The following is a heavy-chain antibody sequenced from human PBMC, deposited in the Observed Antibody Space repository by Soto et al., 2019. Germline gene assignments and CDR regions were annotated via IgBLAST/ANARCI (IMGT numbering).Heavy chain of an antibody. Sequence: SETLSLTCTVSGDSVSSDSYYWAWIRQPPGQGLEWIGSMFYSGNTYYNPSLMSRVTISVDTSENQFSLKLTSVTAADTAIYYCAIRTLGLATLKIPEDWGQGFLVTVFS. J-gene: IGHJ4*02. CDR3: AIRTLGLATLKIPED. V-gene: IGHV4-39*01. CDR1: GDSVSSDSYY. D-gene: IGHD3-16*01. CDR2: MFYSGNT.